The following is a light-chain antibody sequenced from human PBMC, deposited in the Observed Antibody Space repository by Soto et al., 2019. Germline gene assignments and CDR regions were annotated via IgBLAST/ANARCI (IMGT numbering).Light chain of an antibody. J-gene: IGKJ4*01. V-gene: IGKV1-39*01. CDR1: QSISSY. CDR2: AAS. CDR3: QQRYSTPLT. Sequence: DIQMTQSPSSLSASVGDRVTITCRASQSISSYLNWYQQKPGKAPKLLIYAASSLQSGVPSRFSGSGYGPDFTLTISSLQPEDFATYYCQQRYSTPLTFGGGTKVEIK.